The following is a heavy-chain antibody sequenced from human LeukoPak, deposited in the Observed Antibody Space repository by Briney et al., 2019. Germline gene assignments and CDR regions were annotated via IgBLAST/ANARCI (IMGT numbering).Heavy chain of an antibody. D-gene: IGHD6-25*01. V-gene: IGHV1-2*02. CDR2: IKFEDGGT. CDR1: GYNLMDHA. J-gene: IGHJ5*02. Sequence: PKASVKVSCKASGYNLMDHALHWVRQAPGQGLEWMGWIKFEDGGTSYGRRFRGRVTMTKDTSVSTVYMELIRLTSDDTAIYFCAREPTDPNNVSGGPTGWFDPWGQGTLVTVSS. CDR3: AREPTDPNNVSGGPTGWFDP.